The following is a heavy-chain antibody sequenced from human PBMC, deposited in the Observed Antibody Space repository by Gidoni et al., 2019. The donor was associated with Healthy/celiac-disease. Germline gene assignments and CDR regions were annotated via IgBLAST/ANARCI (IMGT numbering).Heavy chain of an antibody. CDR3: ARDRITIFGVVIYTFDY. CDR2: ISYDGSNK. CDR1: AFTFSRYA. Sequence: QVQLVESGGGVVQPGRSLRLSCAASAFTFSRYAMHWVRQAPGKGLEWVAVISYDGSNKYYADSVKGRFTISRDNSKNTLYLQMNSLRAEDTAVYYCARDRITIFGVVIYTFDYWGQGTLVTVSS. J-gene: IGHJ4*02. V-gene: IGHV3-30*01. D-gene: IGHD3-3*01.